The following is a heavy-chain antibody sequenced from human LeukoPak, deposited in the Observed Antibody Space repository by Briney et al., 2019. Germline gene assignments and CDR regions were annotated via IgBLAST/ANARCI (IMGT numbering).Heavy chain of an antibody. CDR1: GFTFSSYA. Sequence: GGSLRLSCAASGFTFSSYAMHWVRQAPGKGLEWVAVISYDGSNKYYADSVKGRFTISRDNSKNTLYLQMNSLRAEDTAVYYCASEGGWLPQDPFDIWGQGTMVTVSS. J-gene: IGHJ3*02. CDR3: ASEGGWLPQDPFDI. D-gene: IGHD3-22*01. V-gene: IGHV3-30-3*01. CDR2: ISYDGSNK.